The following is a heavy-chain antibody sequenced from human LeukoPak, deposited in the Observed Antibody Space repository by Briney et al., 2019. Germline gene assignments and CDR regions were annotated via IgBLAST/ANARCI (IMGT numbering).Heavy chain of an antibody. V-gene: IGHV3-23*01. D-gene: IGHD6-19*01. CDR1: GFTFGTYA. J-gene: IGHJ4*02. CDR2: IGSSGSST. CDR3: AKLSSGRSCYY. Sequence: PGGSLRLSCAASGFTFGTYAMSWVRQAPGKGLEWVSGIGSSGSSTYYADSVKGRFTISRDNSKNTLYLQMNSLRAEDTAVYYCAKLSSGRSCYYWGQGTLVTVSS.